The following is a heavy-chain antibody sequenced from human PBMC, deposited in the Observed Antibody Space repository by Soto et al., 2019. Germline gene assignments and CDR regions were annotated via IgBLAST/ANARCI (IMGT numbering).Heavy chain of an antibody. CDR2: INPSGDRT. CDR1: GFSFSDYF. D-gene: IGHD2-15*01. V-gene: IGHV1-46*01. Sequence: QAQLVQSGAEVKKPGASVKVSCKASGFSFSDYFMHWVRQAPGQGLEWMGIINPSGDRTDYAQKFQGRVTIIRDTSTSTVYMDLSSLRYEDTAVYYCVRDNSQNYGTPAASSWFHPWGQGTPVTVSS. CDR3: VRDNSQNYGTPAASSWFHP. J-gene: IGHJ5*02.